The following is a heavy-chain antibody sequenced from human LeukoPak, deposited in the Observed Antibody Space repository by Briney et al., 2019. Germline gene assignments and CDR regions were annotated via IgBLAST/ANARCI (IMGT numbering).Heavy chain of an antibody. J-gene: IGHJ4*02. CDR1: GYTFTGYY. Sequence: ASVKVSCKASGYTFTGYYMHWVRQAPGQGLEWMGIINPSGGSTSYAQKFQGRVTMTRDMSTSTVYMELSRLRSDDTAVYYCARKPLEDYYDSSGYYSHFDYWGQGTLVTVSS. CDR2: INPSGGST. V-gene: IGHV1-46*01. CDR3: ARKPLEDYYDSSGYYSHFDY. D-gene: IGHD3-22*01.